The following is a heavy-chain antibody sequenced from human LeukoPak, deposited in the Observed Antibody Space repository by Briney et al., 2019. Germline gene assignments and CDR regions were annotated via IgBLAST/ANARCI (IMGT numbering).Heavy chain of an antibody. Sequence: SVKVSCKASGGTFSSYAISWVRQAPGQGLEWMGRIIPIFGTANYAQKFQGRVTITTDESTSTAYMELGSLRSEDTAVYYCARDGRKIAVATLGYNWFDPWGQGTLVTVSS. CDR1: GGTFSSYA. CDR3: ARDGRKIAVATLGYNWFDP. V-gene: IGHV1-69*05. D-gene: IGHD6-19*01. CDR2: IIPIFGTA. J-gene: IGHJ5*02.